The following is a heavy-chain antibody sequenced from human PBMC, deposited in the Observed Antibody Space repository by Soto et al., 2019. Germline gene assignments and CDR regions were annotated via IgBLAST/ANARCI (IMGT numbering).Heavy chain of an antibody. CDR1: GGTFSSYA. Sequence: SVKVSCKASGGTFSSYAISWVRQAPGQGLEWMGGIIPIFGTANYAQKFQGRVTITADESTSTAYMELSSLRSEDTAVYYCAREADYSISWLYYSGMDVWGQGTTFTV. CDR3: AREADYSISWLYYSGMDV. CDR2: IIPIFGTA. V-gene: IGHV1-69*13. J-gene: IGHJ6*02. D-gene: IGHD6-13*01.